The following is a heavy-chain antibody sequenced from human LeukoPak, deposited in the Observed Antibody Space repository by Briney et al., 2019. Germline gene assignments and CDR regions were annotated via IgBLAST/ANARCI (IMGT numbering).Heavy chain of an antibody. CDR1: GGSIGSSSYY. V-gene: IGHV4-39*07. Sequence: SETLSLTCTVSGGSIGSSSYYWGWIRQPPGKGLEWIGSIYYSGSTYYNPSLKSRVTISVDTSKNQFSLKLSSVTAADTAVYYCARGPPYYGSGTYVMSHFDSWGQGTLVTVSS. CDR2: IYYSGST. J-gene: IGHJ4*02. CDR3: ARGPPYYGSGTYVMSHFDS. D-gene: IGHD3-10*01.